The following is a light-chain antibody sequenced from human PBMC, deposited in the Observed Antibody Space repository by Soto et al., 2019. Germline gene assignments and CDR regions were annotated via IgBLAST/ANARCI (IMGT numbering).Light chain of an antibody. CDR1: SSDVGGFEY. V-gene: IGLV2-14*01. J-gene: IGLJ1*01. CDR3: GSITRSSTSV. CDR2: GVT. Sequence: QSALSQPASVSGSPGQSITISCTGTSSDVGGFEYVSWYQHQPGKAPKLIIYGVTKRPSGVSNRFSGSKSGNTASPTISGIQAEDEGDYYCGSITRSSTSVFGTGTKVTVL.